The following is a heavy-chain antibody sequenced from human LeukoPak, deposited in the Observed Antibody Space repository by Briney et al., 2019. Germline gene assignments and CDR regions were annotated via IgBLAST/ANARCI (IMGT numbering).Heavy chain of an antibody. D-gene: IGHD3-10*01. V-gene: IGHV4-59*01. CDR3: ARHKAYYGSGSYPPDY. Sequence: SETLSLTCTVSGGSISSYYWSWIRQPPGKGLEWIGNIYYSGSTNYNPSLRSRVTISVDTSKNQCSLKLSSVTAADTAVYYCARHKAYYGSGSYPPDYWGQGTLVTVSS. CDR1: GGSISSYY. CDR2: IYYSGST. J-gene: IGHJ4*02.